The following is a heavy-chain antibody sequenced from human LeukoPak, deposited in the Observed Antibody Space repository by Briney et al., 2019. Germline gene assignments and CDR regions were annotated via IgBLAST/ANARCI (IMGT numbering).Heavy chain of an antibody. Sequence: SVKVSCKASGGTFSSYAISWVRQAPGQGLEWMGGIIPIFGTANYAQKFQGRVTITADESTSTAYMELSSLRSEDTAVYYCATEHSSSWYELNYWGQGTLVTVSS. CDR1: GGTFSSYA. V-gene: IGHV1-69*13. J-gene: IGHJ4*02. CDR3: ATEHSSSWYELNY. CDR2: IIPIFGTA. D-gene: IGHD6-13*01.